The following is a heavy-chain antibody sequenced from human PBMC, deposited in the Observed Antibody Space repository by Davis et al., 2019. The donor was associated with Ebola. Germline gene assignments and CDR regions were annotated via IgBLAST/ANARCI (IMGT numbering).Heavy chain of an antibody. V-gene: IGHV5-51*01. CDR3: ARQESLHGSIDY. J-gene: IGHJ4*02. CDR1: GYSFTSYW. CDR2: IYSGDSDT. D-gene: IGHD6-13*01. Sequence: PGGSLRLSCKGSGYSFTSYWIGWVRQMPGKGLEWMGIIYSGDSDTRYRPSFEGQVTISVDRSISTAYLQWSSLKASDTAMYYCARQESLHGSIDYWGQGTLVTVSS.